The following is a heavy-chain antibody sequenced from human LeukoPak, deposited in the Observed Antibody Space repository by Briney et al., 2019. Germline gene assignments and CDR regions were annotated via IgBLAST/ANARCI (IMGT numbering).Heavy chain of an antibody. Sequence: SETLSLTCAVSGGSITSTTDSWAWIRQSPGKGLEWIGSIYSSGQSYYKVSLRSRVTMSVDTSKDLFSLKLTSVTAADTAVYYCARVYYSNSYDYWYFDLWGRGTLVTVSS. V-gene: IGHV4-39*07. CDR1: GGSITSTTDS. CDR3: ARVYYSNSYDYWYFDL. D-gene: IGHD6-13*01. CDR2: IYSSGQS. J-gene: IGHJ2*01.